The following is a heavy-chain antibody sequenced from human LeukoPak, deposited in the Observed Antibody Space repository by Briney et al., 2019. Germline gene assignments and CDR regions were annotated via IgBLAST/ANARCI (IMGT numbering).Heavy chain of an antibody. D-gene: IGHD3-9*01. J-gene: IGHJ4*02. CDR3: AKDSADYDILTGYYIPLDY. CDR1: GFTFGDDA. V-gene: IGHV3-49*04. CDR2: IKSKTYGGTT. Sequence: PGGSLRLSCTASGFTFGDDAVSWVRQAPGKGLEWVGFIKSKTYGGTTEYATSVKGRFTASRDDSSSIGYLQMNSLRAEDTAVYYCAKDSADYDILTGYYIPLDYWGQGTLVTVSS.